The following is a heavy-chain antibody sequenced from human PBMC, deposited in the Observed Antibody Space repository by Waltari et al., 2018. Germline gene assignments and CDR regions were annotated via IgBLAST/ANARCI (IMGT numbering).Heavy chain of an antibody. J-gene: IGHJ3*02. CDR1: GFTFSSYA. Sequence: EVQLLESGGGLVQPGGSLRLSCAASGFTFSSYAMSWVRRAPGKGLEWVSAISGSGGSKYYADSVKGRFTISRDNSKNTLYLQMNSLRAEDTAVYYCAKLSPEVEGAFDIWGQGTMVTVSS. CDR2: ISGSGGSK. V-gene: IGHV3-23*01. D-gene: IGHD3-16*02. CDR3: AKLSPEVEGAFDI.